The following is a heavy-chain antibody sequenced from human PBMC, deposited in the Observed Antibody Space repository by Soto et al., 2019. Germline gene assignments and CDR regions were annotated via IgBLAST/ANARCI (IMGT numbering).Heavy chain of an antibody. CDR1: GGTFSSYA. J-gene: IGHJ2*01. CDR2: IIPIFGTA. V-gene: IGHV1-69*13. Sequence: AASVKVSCKASGGTFSSYAISWVRQAPGQGLEWMGGIIPIFGTANYAQKFQGRVTITADESTSTAYMELSSLGSEDTAVYYCARDYYDSSGYYYVWYFDLWGRGTLVTVSS. CDR3: ARDYYDSSGYYYVWYFDL. D-gene: IGHD3-22*01.